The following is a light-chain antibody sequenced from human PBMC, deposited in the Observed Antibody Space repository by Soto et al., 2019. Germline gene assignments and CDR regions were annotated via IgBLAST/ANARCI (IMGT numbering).Light chain of an antibody. J-gene: IGLJ1*01. CDR3: QSYDSSLSGYV. CDR1: SSNIGAGYD. Sequence: QSVLTQPPSVSGARGQRVTISCTGSSSNIGAGYDVHWYQQLPGTAPKLLIYGNSNRPSGVPDRFSGSKSGTSASLAITGRQAEDEADYFCQSYDSSLSGYVFGTGTKLTVL. V-gene: IGLV1-40*01. CDR2: GNS.